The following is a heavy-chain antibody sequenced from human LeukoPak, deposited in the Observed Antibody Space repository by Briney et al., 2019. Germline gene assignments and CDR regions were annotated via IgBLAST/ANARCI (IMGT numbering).Heavy chain of an antibody. CDR1: GDTFTRNW. J-gene: IGHJ5*02. CDR3: ARDHSIDDKSWWLDP. D-gene: IGHD1-1*01. CDR2: INPTGDYT. Sequence: ASEKVSCKTSGDTFTRNWMHWIRQGPGQGLEWMGVINPTGDYTMYAQKFQGRVIVTRDMSSNTDYMELGSLRSDDTAVYYCARDHSIDDKSWWLDPWGQGTLVTVSS. V-gene: IGHV1-46*01.